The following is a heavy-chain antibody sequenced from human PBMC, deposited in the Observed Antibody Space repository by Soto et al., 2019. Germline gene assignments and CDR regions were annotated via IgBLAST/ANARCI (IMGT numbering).Heavy chain of an antibody. V-gene: IGHV4-59*01. J-gene: IGHJ6*02. CDR1: GVSISSYY. D-gene: IGHD1-26*01. CDR2: IYYSGST. CDR3: ARVGAVGATTPRYYYYGMDV. Sequence: SETLSLTCTVSGVSISSYYWSWIRQPPGKGLDWIGYIYYSGSTNYNPSLKSRVTISVDTSKNQFSLKLSSVTAADTAVYYCARVGAVGATTPRYYYYGMDVWGQGTTVTVSS.